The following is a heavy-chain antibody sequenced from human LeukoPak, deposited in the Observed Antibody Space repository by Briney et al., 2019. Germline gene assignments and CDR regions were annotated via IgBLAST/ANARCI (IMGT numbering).Heavy chain of an antibody. CDR2: TNPNSGGT. D-gene: IGHD1/OR15-1a*01. V-gene: IGHV1-2*02. J-gene: IGHJ4*02. CDR1: GYIFTPYY. Sequence: ASVKVSSKASGYIFTPYYMHWVRQAPGQGREWMGWTNPNSGGTDYAQRFQGRDTMTRDTCISTVYMELSSLKSVDTAVYYCSRGRRLEHAPTAPCEYWGQGTLVTVSS. CDR3: SRGRRLEHAPTAPCEY.